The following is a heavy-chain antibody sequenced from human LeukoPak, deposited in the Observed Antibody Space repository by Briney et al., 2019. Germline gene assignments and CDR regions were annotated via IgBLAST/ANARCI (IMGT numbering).Heavy chain of an antibody. CDR2: INPNGGGT. J-gene: IGHJ4*02. V-gene: IGHV1-2*06. D-gene: IGHD3-16*02. CDR3: ARSGYVWGSYRLDY. Sequence: GASVKDSCKASGYIFTGYYMYWLRQAPGQGLAWMGRINPNGGGTNYAQKFQGRFTMTRDTSNSTAYMELSRLRSDDTAVYYCARSGYVWGSYRLDYWGQGTLVTVSS. CDR1: GYIFTGYY.